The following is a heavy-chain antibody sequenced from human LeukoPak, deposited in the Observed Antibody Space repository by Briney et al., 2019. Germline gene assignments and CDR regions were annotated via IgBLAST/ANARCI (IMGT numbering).Heavy chain of an antibody. CDR2: FYYSGST. J-gene: IGHJ3*02. V-gene: IGHV4-39*01. Sequence: GSLRLSCAASGFIVSNSYMSWVRQPPGKGLEWIGSFYYSGSTYYNPSLRSRVTIYVDTSKNQFSLKLSSVTAADTAVYYCARQHSSGWFYAFDIWGQGTMVTVSS. CDR3: ARQHSSGWFYAFDI. D-gene: IGHD6-19*01. CDR1: GFIVSNSY.